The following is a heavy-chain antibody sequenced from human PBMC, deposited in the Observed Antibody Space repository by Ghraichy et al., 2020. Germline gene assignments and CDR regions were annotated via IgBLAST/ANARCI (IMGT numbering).Heavy chain of an antibody. CDR1: GFTFSNYW. CDR3: ARVCTFDYHFGMDV. D-gene: IGHD2-2*01. V-gene: IGHV3-7*01. CDR2: IKQDGSEK. J-gene: IGHJ6*02. Sequence: GGSLRLSCAASGFTFSNYWMTWVRQAPGKGLEWVANIKQDGSEKYYVDSVKGRFTISRDNAKNSLYLQMNSLRAEDTAVYYCARVCTFDYHFGMDVWGQGTTVTVSS.